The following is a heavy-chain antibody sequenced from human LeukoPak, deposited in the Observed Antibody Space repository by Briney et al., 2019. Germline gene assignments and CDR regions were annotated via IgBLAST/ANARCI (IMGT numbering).Heavy chain of an antibody. CDR3: AKKSSGWYAEVDY. V-gene: IGHV3-23*01. CDR1: GFTFSSYA. D-gene: IGHD6-19*01. Sequence: GGSLRLSCAASGFTFSSYAMSWVRQAPGKGLEWVLAISGSGGSTYYADSVRGRFTISRDNSQNTLSLQMNSLRVEDTAVYYCAKKSSGWYAEVDYWGQGTLVTVSS. CDR2: ISGSGGST. J-gene: IGHJ4*02.